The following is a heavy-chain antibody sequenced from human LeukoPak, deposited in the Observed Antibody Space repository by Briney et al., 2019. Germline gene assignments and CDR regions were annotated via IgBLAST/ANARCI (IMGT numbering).Heavy chain of an antibody. D-gene: IGHD3-16*02. CDR2: INGDGSRT. CDR3: AKDIVAPGLFFDY. Sequence: GGSLRLSCAASGFTFSTNWMHWVRQAPGKGLVWVSRINGDGSRTNYADSVEGRFTISRDNAKNTVYLQMNSLRAEDTAVYYCAKDIVAPGLFFDYWGQGTLVTVSS. CDR1: GFTFSTNW. J-gene: IGHJ4*02. V-gene: IGHV3-74*01.